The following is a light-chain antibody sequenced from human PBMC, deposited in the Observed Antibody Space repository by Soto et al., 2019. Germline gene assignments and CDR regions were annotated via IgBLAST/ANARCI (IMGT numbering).Light chain of an antibody. CDR2: AAS. V-gene: IGKV1-8*01. J-gene: IGKJ1*01. Sequence: AIRMTQSPPSFSESTGDRVTITCRASQGISSYLAWYQQKAGKAPKLLIYAASTLQSGVPSRFSGSGSGTDFTLTISCLQSEDFATYYCQQYYSYPQTFGQGTKVEIK. CDR3: QQYYSYPQT. CDR1: QGISSY.